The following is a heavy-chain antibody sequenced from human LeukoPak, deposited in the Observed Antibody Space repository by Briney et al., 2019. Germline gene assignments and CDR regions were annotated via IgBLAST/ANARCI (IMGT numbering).Heavy chain of an antibody. V-gene: IGHV5-51*01. D-gene: IGHD1-7*01. CDR2: IYPGDSDT. Sequence: GESLKISCKASGYSFSSDWISWVRQMPGKGLEWMAIIYPGDSDTRYSPSFQGQVTISADKSISTAYLQWSSLKASDTAMYYCVRQGGRNLNWSDPWGQGTLVTVSS. J-gene: IGHJ5*02. CDR3: VRQGGRNLNWSDP. CDR1: GYSFSSDW.